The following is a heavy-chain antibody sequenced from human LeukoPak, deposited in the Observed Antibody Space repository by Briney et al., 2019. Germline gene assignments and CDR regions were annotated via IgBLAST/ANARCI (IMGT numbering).Heavy chain of an antibody. J-gene: IGHJ4*02. CDR3: ARRGGGLGYCTNGVCSHFDY. CDR1: GGSFSVYY. V-gene: IGHV4-34*01. CDR2: INHSGST. Sequence: SETLSLTCAVYGGSFSVYYWSWIRQPPGKGLEWIGEINHSGSTNYNPSLKSRVTISVDTSKNQFSLKLSSVTAADTAVYYCARRGGGLGYCTNGVCSHFDYWGQGTLVTVSS. D-gene: IGHD2-8*01.